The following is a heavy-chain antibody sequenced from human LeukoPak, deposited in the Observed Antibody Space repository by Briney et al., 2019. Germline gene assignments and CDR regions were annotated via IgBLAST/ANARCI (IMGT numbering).Heavy chain of an antibody. Sequence: GESLRLSCATSGFPFSDFSMSWVRQAPGKGLEWISTTNSGGTSTYYAESVKGRFTISRDNSKNTLYLQMSSLRVEDTAVYYCAKQSYARSLGEGGPGTLVSVSS. CDR1: GFPFSDFS. V-gene: IGHV3-23*01. D-gene: IGHD2-8*01. CDR2: TNSGGTST. J-gene: IGHJ4*02. CDR3: AKQSYARSLGE.